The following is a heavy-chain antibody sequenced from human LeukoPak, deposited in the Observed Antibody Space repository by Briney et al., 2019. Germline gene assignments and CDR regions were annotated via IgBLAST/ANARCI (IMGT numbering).Heavy chain of an antibody. CDR3: AKDCKAAVAANCGYYYGMAV. J-gene: IGHJ6*02. CDR2: ISSSSSTI. V-gene: IGHV3-48*02. D-gene: IGHD1-26*01. CDR1: GFTCSSYS. Sequence: GVSVTLSCAASGFTCSSYSMICVRQAPGKGLEGVSYISSSSSTIYYADCVNGRFTLSRDNAQHSLYLQMNSPRDEDTALYYCAKDCKAAVAANCGYYYGMAVWGQGTPVPGPS.